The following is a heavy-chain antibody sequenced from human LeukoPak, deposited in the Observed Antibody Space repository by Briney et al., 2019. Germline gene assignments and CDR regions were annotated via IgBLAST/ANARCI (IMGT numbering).Heavy chain of an antibody. CDR2: IKQDGSEK. V-gene: IGHV3-7*01. D-gene: IGHD3-10*01. J-gene: IGHJ5*02. Sequence: GGSLRLSCAASGFTFSSYWMSWVRQAPGKGLEWVANIKQDGSEKYYVDSVKGRFTISRDNAKNSLYLQMNSLRAEDTAVYHCARATSGRGSGLNWFDPWGQGTLVTVSS. CDR1: GFTFSSYW. CDR3: ARATSGRGSGLNWFDP.